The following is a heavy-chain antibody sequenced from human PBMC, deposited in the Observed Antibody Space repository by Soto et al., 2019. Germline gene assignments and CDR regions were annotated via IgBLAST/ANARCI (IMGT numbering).Heavy chain of an antibody. V-gene: IGHV4-39*01. CDR1: GGSISGSIYY. Sequence: QLQMQESGPGLVRPSETLSLTCTVSGGSISGSIYYWAWIRQPPGKGLEWIGSIYYTGTTYYSPSVRSRVAMSVDTFNNQVSLTLTSVTAADTAVYYCATTAYHWGQGNLVTVSS. CDR3: ATTAYH. D-gene: IGHD2-21*02. CDR2: IYYTGTT. J-gene: IGHJ5*02.